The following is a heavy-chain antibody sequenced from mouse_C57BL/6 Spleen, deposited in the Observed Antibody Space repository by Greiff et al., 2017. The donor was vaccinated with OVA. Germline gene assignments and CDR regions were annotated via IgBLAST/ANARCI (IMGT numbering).Heavy chain of an antibody. CDR3: AREGGIYDGYRNAMDY. J-gene: IGHJ4*01. Sequence: VQLQESGPELVKPGASVKISCKASGYAFSSSWMNWVKQRPGKGLEWIGRIYPGDGDTNYNGKFKGKATLTADKSSSTAYMQLSSLTSEDSAVYFCAREGGIYDGYRNAMDYWGQGTSVTVSS. CDR2: IYPGDGDT. D-gene: IGHD2-3*01. V-gene: IGHV1-82*01. CDR1: GYAFSSSW.